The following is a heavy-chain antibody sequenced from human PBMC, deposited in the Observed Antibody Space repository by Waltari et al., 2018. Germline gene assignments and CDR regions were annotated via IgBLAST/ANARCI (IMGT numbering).Heavy chain of an antibody. V-gene: IGHV1-2*02. D-gene: IGHD6-6*01. CDR1: GYTFTGYY. CDR3: ARAYGSSNWYFDL. CDR2: VNPNTGGT. J-gene: IGHJ2*01. Sequence: QVQLAQSGAEVRKPGASVKVSCKASGYTFTGYYLHWVRQAPGQGLEGMGYVNPNTGGTKYAQNFQGKVTMTRETSISTAYMELSRLKSDDTALYYCARAYGSSNWYFDLWGRGTLVTVSS.